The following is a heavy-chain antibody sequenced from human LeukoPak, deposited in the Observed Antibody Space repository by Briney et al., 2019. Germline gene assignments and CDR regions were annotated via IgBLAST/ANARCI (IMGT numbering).Heavy chain of an antibody. CDR3: ARGAEAETSPLDF. J-gene: IGHJ4*02. D-gene: IGHD6-13*01. Sequence: ASVKVSCKASGYIFTTYYMHWVRQAPGQGLEWMGWINANSGGINYAQKFQGRVTMTRDTSINTDYMEMKRVTSDDTAVYYCARGAEAETSPLDFWGQGTLVIVS. V-gene: IGHV1-2*02. CDR1: GYIFTTYY. CDR2: INANSGGI.